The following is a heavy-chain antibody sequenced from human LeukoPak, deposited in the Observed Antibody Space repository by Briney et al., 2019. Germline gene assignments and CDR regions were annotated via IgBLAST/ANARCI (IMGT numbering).Heavy chain of an antibody. CDR2: ISYDGSSK. Sequence: PGGSLRLSCAASGFTFSSYAMHWVRQAPGKGLEWVAVISYDGSSKYYADSVKGRFTISRDNSKNTLYLQMNSLRAEDTAVYYCARCFGVRRHDYFDYWGQGTLVTVPS. CDR1: GFTFSSYA. J-gene: IGHJ4*02. D-gene: IGHD3-16*01. CDR3: ARCFGVRRHDYFDY. V-gene: IGHV3-30-3*01.